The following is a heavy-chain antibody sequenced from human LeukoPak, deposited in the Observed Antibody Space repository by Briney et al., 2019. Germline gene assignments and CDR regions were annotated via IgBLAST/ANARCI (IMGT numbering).Heavy chain of an antibody. CDR3: ARRWNYGRNYYIDV. V-gene: IGHV4-34*01. J-gene: IGHJ6*03. Sequence: SETLSLTCAVYGGSFSNYYWSWIRQPPGKGLEWIGEINDSGKTNYNPSLMSRVTVSVDTSKNQFSLRLTSVTATDTAVYYCARRWNYGRNYYIDVWGKGATVSVSS. CDR2: INDSGKT. D-gene: IGHD1-7*01. CDR1: GGSFSNYY.